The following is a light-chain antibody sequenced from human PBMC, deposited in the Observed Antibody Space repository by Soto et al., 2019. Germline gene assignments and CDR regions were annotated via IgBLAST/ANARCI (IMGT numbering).Light chain of an antibody. V-gene: IGKV3-20*01. CDR2: GAS. CDR1: QSVSSNY. CDR3: QQYSSSPPEFT. Sequence: EIVLMPSPGTLSVSPGARVTLSCRASQSVSSNYLAWYQQRPGQAPRLLIFGASYRATGIPDRFSGSGSGTDFTLTISRLEPEDFAVYYCQQYSSSPPEFTFGPGTKLDIK. J-gene: IGKJ3*01.